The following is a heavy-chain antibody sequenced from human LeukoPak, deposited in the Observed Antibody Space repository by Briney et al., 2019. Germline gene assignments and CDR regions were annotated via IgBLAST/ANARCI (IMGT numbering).Heavy chain of an antibody. CDR1: GFTFSSYG. CDR2: IRYDGSNK. CDR3: AKDPAPYYDSSGPPGY. J-gene: IGHJ4*02. Sequence: GGSLRLSCAASGFTFSSYGMHWVRQAPGKGLEWVAFIRYDGSNKYYAGSVKGRFSISRDNSKNTVYLQMNSLRAEDTAVYYCAKDPAPYYDSSGPPGYWGQGTLVTVSS. D-gene: IGHD3-22*01. V-gene: IGHV3-30*02.